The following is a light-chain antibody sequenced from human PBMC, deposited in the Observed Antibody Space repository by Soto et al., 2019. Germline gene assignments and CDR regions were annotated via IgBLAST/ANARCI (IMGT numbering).Light chain of an antibody. CDR2: DVS. J-gene: IGLJ2*01. V-gene: IGLV2-14*01. CDR1: SSDVGGYNY. Sequence: QSALTQPASVSGFPGQSITISCTGTSSDVGGYNYVSWYQQHPGKAPKLMIYDVSNRPSGVSNRFSGSKSGNTASLTISGLQAEDEADYYCSSYTSSSIYVVFGGGTKLTVL. CDR3: SSYTSSSIYVV.